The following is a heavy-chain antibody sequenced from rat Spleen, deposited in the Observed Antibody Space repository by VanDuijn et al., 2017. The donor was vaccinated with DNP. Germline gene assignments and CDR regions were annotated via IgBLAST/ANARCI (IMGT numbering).Heavy chain of an antibody. CDR3: TTLNYYDSLSGYFDH. V-gene: IGHV5S11*01. Sequence: EVQLVESGGGLVQPGRSMKLSCAASGFTFSNYYMAWVRQAPTKGLEWVASISPGGGNTYYRDSVKGRFTISRDNAKSTLYLQMDSLRSEGTATYYCTTLNYYDSLSGYFDHWGQGVMVTVSS. J-gene: IGHJ2*01. CDR2: ISPGGGNT. CDR1: GFTFSNYY. D-gene: IGHD1-12*01.